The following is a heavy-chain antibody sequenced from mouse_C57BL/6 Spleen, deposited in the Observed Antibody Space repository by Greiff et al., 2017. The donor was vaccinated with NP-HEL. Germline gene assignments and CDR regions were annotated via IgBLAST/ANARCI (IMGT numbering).Heavy chain of an antibody. CDR3: ARGDYYGSSYLGFAY. CDR2: IHPNSGST. V-gene: IGHV1-64*01. D-gene: IGHD1-1*01. J-gene: IGHJ3*01. Sequence: QVQLQQPGAELVKPGASVKLSCKASGYTFTSYWMHWVKQRPGQGLEWIGMIHPNSGSTNYNEKFKSKATLTVDKSSSTAYMQLSSLTSEDSAVYYCARGDYYGSSYLGFAYWGQGTLVTVSA. CDR1: GYTFTSYW.